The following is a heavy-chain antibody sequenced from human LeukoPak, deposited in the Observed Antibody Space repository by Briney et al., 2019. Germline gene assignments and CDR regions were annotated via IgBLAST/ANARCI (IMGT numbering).Heavy chain of an antibody. D-gene: IGHD3-10*01. CDR2: INHSGST. CDR3: ARHKSRYYYGSGAPFDY. CDR1: GGSFSGYY. V-gene: IGHV4-34*01. Sequence: SETLSLTCAVYGGSFSGYYWSWIRQPPGKGLEWIGEINHSGSTNYNPSLKSRLTISVDTSKNQFSLKLSSVTAADTAVYYCARHKSRYYYGSGAPFDYWGQGTLVTVSS. J-gene: IGHJ4*02.